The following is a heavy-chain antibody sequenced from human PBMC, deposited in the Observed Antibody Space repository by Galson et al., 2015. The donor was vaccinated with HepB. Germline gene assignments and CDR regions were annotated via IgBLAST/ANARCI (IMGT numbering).Heavy chain of an antibody. J-gene: IGHJ6*03. CDR1: GYTFTGYY. CDR2: INPNSGGT. V-gene: IGHV1-2*02. CDR3: AIGSGSYYKPKDYYYMDV. Sequence: SVKVSCKASGYTFTGYYMHWVRQAPGQGLEWMGWINPNSGGTNYAQKFQGRVTMTRDTSISTAYMELSRLRSDDTAVYYCAIGSGSYYKPKDYYYMDVWGKGTTVTVSS. D-gene: IGHD3-10*01.